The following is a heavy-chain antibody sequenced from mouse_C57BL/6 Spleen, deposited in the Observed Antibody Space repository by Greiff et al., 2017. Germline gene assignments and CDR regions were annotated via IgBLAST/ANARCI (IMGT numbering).Heavy chain of an antibody. Sequence: VKLMESGPGLVAPSQSLSITCTVSGFSLTSYAISWVRQPPGKGLEWLGVIWTGGGTNYNSALKSRLSISKDNTKSQVFLKKNSLQTDDTDRYYCARNKDYGSIWYFDVWGTGTTVTVSS. CDR3: ARNKDYGSIWYFDV. J-gene: IGHJ1*03. CDR1: GFSLTSYA. CDR2: IWTGGGT. D-gene: IGHD1-1*01. V-gene: IGHV2-9-1*01.